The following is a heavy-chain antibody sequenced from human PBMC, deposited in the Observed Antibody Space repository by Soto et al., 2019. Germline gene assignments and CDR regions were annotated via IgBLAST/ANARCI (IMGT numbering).Heavy chain of an antibody. CDR3: ARDLLSSRGDSEY. Sequence: SETLSLTCALSSGSISSSNWWSWVRQPPGKGLEWIGEIYHSGSTNYNPSLKSRVTISVDKSKNQFSLKLSSVTAADTAVYYCARDLLSSRGDSEYWRQGTLVTVSS. D-gene: IGHD4-17*01. J-gene: IGHJ4*02. CDR1: SGSISSSNW. CDR2: IYHSGST. V-gene: IGHV4-4*02.